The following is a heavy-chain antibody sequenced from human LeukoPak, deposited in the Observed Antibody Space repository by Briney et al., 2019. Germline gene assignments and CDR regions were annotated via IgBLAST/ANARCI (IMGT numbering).Heavy chain of an antibody. CDR1: GFTFSSYE. CDR2: ISSSGSTI. D-gene: IGHD2/OR15-2a*01. CDR3: ARGIYWFDP. J-gene: IGHJ5*02. V-gene: IGHV3-48*03. Sequence: GGSLRLSCAASGFTFSSYEMNWVRQAPGKGLEWVSYISSSGSTIYCADSVKGRFTISRDNAKNSLYLQMNSLRAEDTAVYYCARGIYWFDPWGQGTLVTVSS.